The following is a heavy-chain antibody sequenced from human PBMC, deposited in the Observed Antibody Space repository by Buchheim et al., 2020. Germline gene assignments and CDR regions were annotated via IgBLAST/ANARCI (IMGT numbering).Heavy chain of an antibody. CDR1: GGSFSGYY. CDR2: INHSGST. Sequence: QVQLQQWGAGLLKPSETLSLTCAVYGGSFSGYYWSWIRQPPGKGLEWIGEINHSGSTTYNPSLKSRVTISVDTSKNQFSLKLSSVTAADTAVYYCARGSRGIVVVVAATLFDYWGQGTL. CDR3: ARGSRGIVVVVAATLFDY. V-gene: IGHV4-34*01. J-gene: IGHJ4*02. D-gene: IGHD2-15*01.